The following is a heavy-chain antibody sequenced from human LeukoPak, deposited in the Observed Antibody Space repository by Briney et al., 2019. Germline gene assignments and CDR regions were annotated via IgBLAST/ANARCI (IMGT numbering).Heavy chain of an antibody. CDR2: INPNSGGT. CDR3: ARDGNDGSGSYPWFDP. CDR1: GYTFTGYY. D-gene: IGHD3-10*01. J-gene: IGHJ5*02. Sequence: ASVKVSCKASGYTFTGYYMHWVGQAPGQGLEGMGWINPNSGGTNYAQKFQGRVTMTRDTSISTAYMELSRLRSDDTAVYYCARDGNDGSGSYPWFDPWGQGTLVTVSS. V-gene: IGHV1-2*02.